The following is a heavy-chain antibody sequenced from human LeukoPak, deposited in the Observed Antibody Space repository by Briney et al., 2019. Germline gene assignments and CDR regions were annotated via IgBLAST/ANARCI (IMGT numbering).Heavy chain of an antibody. V-gene: IGHV1-18*01. CDR3: AGEKYYYGSGSRWRY. Sequence: ASVKVSCKASGYTFTSYGISWVRQAPGQGLEWMGWISAYNGNTNYAQKLQGRVTMTTDTSTSTAYMELRSLRSEDTAVYYCAGEKYYYGSGSRWRYWGQGTLVTVSS. D-gene: IGHD3-10*01. J-gene: IGHJ4*02. CDR1: GYTFTSYG. CDR2: ISAYNGNT.